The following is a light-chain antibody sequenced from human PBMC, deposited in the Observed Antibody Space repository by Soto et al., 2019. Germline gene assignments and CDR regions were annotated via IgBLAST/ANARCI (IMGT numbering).Light chain of an antibody. J-gene: IGKJ1*01. CDR1: QIVGNS. V-gene: IGKV3-15*01. CDR2: DAS. Sequence: EVVMTQSPATLSVSPGDRATLSCRASQIVGNSVAWYQQKPGQAPRLLISDASTRATGIPARFSGSGSGTESPLTISSLQSEDFAVYYCQQYGSSPQTFGQGTKVDIK. CDR3: QQYGSSPQT.